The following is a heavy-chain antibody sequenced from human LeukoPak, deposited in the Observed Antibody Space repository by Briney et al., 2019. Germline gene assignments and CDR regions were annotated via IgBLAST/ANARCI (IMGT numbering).Heavy chain of an antibody. J-gene: IGHJ4*02. CDR2: IRSDGSST. CDR1: GFTFSNYW. Sequence: GGSLRLSCAASGFTFSNYWMHWVRQAPGKGLVWVSRIRSDGSSTNYADFVKGRFIISRDNAKNTLYLQMNSLRAEDTAVYFCASSLGYCSITSCYEGYYWGQGTLVTVSS. CDR3: ASSLGYCSITSCYEGYY. V-gene: IGHV3-74*01. D-gene: IGHD2-2*01.